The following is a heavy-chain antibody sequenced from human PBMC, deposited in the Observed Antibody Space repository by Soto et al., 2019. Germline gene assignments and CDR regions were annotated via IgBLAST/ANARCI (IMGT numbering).Heavy chain of an antibody. CDR2: IYHSGST. D-gene: IGHD6-19*01. J-gene: IGHJ6*02. CDR1: GGSISSGGYS. CDR3: ARGWPAGIGLYYGMDV. Sequence: SETLSLTCAVSGGSISSGGYSWSWIRQPPGKGLEWIGYIYHSGSTNYNPSLKSRVTISVDTSKNQFSLKLSSVTAADTAVYYCARGWPAGIGLYYGMDVWGQGTTVTVSS. V-gene: IGHV4-30-2*01.